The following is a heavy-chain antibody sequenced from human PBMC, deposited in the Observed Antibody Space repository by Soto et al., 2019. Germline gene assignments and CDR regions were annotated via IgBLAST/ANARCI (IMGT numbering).Heavy chain of an antibody. J-gene: IGHJ3*02. V-gene: IGHV3-23*01. CDR3: AKDSYYDSSGYYFLARASDAFDI. D-gene: IGHD3-22*01. Sequence: GGSLRLSCAASGFTLSDYAMSWVRQAPGKGLEWVSAISGSGGSTYYADSVKGRFTISRDNSKNTLYLQMNSLRAEDTAVYYCAKDSYYDSSGYYFLARASDAFDIWGQGTMVTVSS. CDR1: GFTLSDYA. CDR2: ISGSGGST.